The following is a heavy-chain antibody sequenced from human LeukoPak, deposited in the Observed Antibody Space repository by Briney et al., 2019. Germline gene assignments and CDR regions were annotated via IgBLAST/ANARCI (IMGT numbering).Heavy chain of an antibody. V-gene: IGHV3-21*01. J-gene: IGHJ6*04. CDR1: GFTFSSYS. CDR3: ANLGRGTTYYYYGMDV. CDR2: ISSSSSYI. D-gene: IGHD1/OR15-1a*01. Sequence: GGSLRLSCAASGFTFSSYSMNWVRQAPGKGLEWVSSISSSSSYIYYADSVKGRFTISRDNAKNSLYLQMNSLRAEDTAVFYCANLGRGTTYYYYGMDVWGKGTTVTVSS.